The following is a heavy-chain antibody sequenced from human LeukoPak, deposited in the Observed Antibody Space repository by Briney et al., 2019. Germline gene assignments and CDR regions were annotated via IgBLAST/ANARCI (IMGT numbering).Heavy chain of an antibody. CDR3: AKTTVTSEEYFYYYMDV. D-gene: IGHD4-17*01. Sequence: AAVTVSYKPSGYTFTMYGLSGGRQAPGQGLEWVGCIITYNGNTYYSQKLQGRVTMTTDTSTSTAYMELRSLRSDDTAVYYCAKTTVTSEEYFYYYMDVWGKGTTVTVSS. CDR2: IITYNGNT. CDR1: GYTFTMYG. V-gene: IGHV1-18*01. J-gene: IGHJ6*03.